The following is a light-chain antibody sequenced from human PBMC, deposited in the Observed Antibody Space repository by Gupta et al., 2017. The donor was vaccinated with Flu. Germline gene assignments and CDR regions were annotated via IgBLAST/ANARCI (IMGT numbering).Light chain of an antibody. J-gene: IGKJ4*01. CDR1: QSVSSN. V-gene: IGKV3-15*01. Sequence: LATLSGSPGERATLSCRASQSVSSNLAWYQQRPGQAPRLLIYGASTRATGIPARFSGSGSGTEFTLTISSLQSEDFAVYYCQQDNNWPLTFGGGTKVEIK. CDR3: QQDNNWPLT. CDR2: GAS.